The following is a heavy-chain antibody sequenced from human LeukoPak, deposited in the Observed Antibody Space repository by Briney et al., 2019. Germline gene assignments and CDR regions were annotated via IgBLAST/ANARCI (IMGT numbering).Heavy chain of an antibody. CDR1: GFTFSSYW. J-gene: IGHJ1*01. CDR3: AKDAFSWVLTHAEYFQH. CDR2: IKKDGSER. D-gene: IGHD4/OR15-4a*01. V-gene: IGHV3-7*03. Sequence: PGGSLRLSCAASGFTFSSYWMSWVRQAPGKGLEWVASIKKDGSERYYVDSVKGRFTISRDNAKNSLWLQMNSLRAEDTAVYYCAKDAFSWVLTHAEYFQHWGQGTLVTVSS.